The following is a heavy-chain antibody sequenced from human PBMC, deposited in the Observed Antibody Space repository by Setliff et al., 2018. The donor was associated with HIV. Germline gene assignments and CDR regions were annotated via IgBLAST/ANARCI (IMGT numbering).Heavy chain of an antibody. J-gene: IGHJ4*02. CDR1: GGSIISSTYF. CDR3: ARLLVAGMLFDY. V-gene: IGHV4-39*01. Sequence: SETLSLTCTVSGGSIISSTYFWGWIRQPPGKGLECIGNIYYSGSTSYNPSLKCRVTISVDTSKNQFSLKLSSVTAADTAVYYCARLLVAGMLFDYWGQGTLVTVSS. CDR2: IYYSGST. D-gene: IGHD2-15*01.